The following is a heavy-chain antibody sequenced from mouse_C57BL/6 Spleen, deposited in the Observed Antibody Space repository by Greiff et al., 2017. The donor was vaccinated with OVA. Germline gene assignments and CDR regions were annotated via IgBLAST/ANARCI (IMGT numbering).Heavy chain of an antibody. V-gene: IGHV14-2*01. CDR3: ARGGAWFAD. J-gene: IGHJ3*01. CDR1: GFDIKDYY. CDR2: IDPEDGET. Sequence: EVKLVESGAELVKPGASVKVSCTASGFDIKDYYMPWVKQRTEQGLEWIGRIDPEDGETKYAPKFQGKATITADTSSNTAYLQLSSLTSEDTAVYYWARGGAWFADWGQGALVTVSA.